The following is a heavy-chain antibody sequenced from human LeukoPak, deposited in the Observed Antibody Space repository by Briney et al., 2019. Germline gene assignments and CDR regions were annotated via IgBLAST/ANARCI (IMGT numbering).Heavy chain of an antibody. D-gene: IGHD2-15*01. V-gene: IGHV4-59*08. CDR2: IYYSGST. CDR1: GGSISSYY. Sequence: SETLSLTCTVSGGSISSYYRSWIRQPPGKGLEWIGYIYYSGSTNYNPSLKSRVTISVDTSKNQFSLRLSSVTAADTAVYYCARLGCSGGSCYDEYWGQGTLVTVSS. CDR3: ARLGCSGGSCYDEY. J-gene: IGHJ4*02.